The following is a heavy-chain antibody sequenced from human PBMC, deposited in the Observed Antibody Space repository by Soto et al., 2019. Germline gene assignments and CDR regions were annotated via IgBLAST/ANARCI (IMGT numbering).Heavy chain of an antibody. CDR1: GFTFSSYA. Sequence: PGGSLRLSCAASGFTFSSYAMSWVRQAPGKGLEWVSAISGSGGSTYYADSVKGRFTISRDNSKNTLYLQMNSLRAEDTAVYYCAKEDGDIVATITGLFDYWGQGTLVTVSS. J-gene: IGHJ4*02. CDR3: AKEDGDIVATITGLFDY. D-gene: IGHD5-12*01. V-gene: IGHV3-23*01. CDR2: ISGSGGST.